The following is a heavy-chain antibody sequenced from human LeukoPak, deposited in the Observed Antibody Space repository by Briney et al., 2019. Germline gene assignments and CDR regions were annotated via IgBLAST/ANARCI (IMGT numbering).Heavy chain of an antibody. V-gene: IGHV3-74*01. CDR3: ASGYSYGFLFEY. J-gene: IGHJ4*02. CDR2: INSDGSST. Sequence: PGGSLRLSCAASGFTFSSYWMHWVRQAPGKGLVWVSRINSDGSSTSYADSVKGRFTISRDNAKNTLYLQMNNLSAEDTAVYYCASGYSYGFLFEYWGQGTLVTVSS. D-gene: IGHD5-18*01. CDR1: GFTFSSYW.